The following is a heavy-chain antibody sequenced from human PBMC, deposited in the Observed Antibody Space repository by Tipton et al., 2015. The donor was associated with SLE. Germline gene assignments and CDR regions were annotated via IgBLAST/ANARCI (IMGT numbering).Heavy chain of an antibody. J-gene: IGHJ2*01. V-gene: IGHV3-15*01. CDR1: GFILSDAW. CDR2: IKRRSDGGTT. Sequence: SLRLSCAASGFILSDAWMTWVRHTPGKGLEWVGHIKRRSDGGTTDYVAPVKGRFTISRDDSNNTLYLEMNTRKTEDTALYYCAATGGGGYGDSYFGLWGRGARVTVSS. CDR3: AATGGGGYGDSYFGL. D-gene: IGHD5-12*01.